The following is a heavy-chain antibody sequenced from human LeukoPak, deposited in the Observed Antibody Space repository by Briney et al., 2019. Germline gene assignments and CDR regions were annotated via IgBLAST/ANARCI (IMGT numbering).Heavy chain of an antibody. D-gene: IGHD5-12*01. V-gene: IGHV3-48*01. CDR3: TRGSGHDRVYYYGMDV. Sequence: GGSLRLSCAASGFTFSTYSMNWVRQAPGKGLEGVSYISSSSSTIYYADSVKGRFTISRDNAKNSLFLQMNSLRVEDTAVYYCTRGSGHDRVYYYGMDVWGQGTTVTVSS. J-gene: IGHJ6*02. CDR2: ISSSSSTI. CDR1: GFTFSTYS.